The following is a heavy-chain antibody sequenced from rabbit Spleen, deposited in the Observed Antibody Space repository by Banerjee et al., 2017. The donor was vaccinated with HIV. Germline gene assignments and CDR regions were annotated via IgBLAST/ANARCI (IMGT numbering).Heavy chain of an antibody. J-gene: IGHJ6*01. Sequence: QSLVESGGDLVKPGAALTPTSTASGGSFCSSTYVCWGRQAPGKGLEWISCIAGSSSGFTYSATWAKGRFTISKTSSTTVTLQMTSLTAADTATYFCARDTGSSFSSYGMDLWGPGTLVTVS. V-gene: IGHV1S40*01. CDR3: ARDTGSSFSSYGMDL. CDR2: IAGSSSGFT. D-gene: IGHD8-1*01. CDR1: GGSFCSSTY.